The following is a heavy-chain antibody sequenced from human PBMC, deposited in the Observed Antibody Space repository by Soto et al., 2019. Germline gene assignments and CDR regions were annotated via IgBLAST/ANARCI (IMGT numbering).Heavy chain of an antibody. CDR1: GVSVSSGSYY. CDR2: IYYSGST. D-gene: IGHD3-22*01. V-gene: IGHV4-61*01. Sequence: SETLSLTCTFSGVSVSSGSYYLSWIRKPPGKGLEWIGYIYYSGSTNYNPSLKSRVTISVDTSKNQFSLKLSSVTAADTAVYYCARSITDYYDSSGYYDDYWGQGTLVTVSS. CDR3: ARSITDYYDSSGYYDDY. J-gene: IGHJ4*02.